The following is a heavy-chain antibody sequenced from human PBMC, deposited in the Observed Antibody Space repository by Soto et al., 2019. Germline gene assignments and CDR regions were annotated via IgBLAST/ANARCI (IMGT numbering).Heavy chain of an antibody. V-gene: IGHV1-69*13. D-gene: IGHD4-17*01. Sequence: ASVKVSCKASGGTFSSYAISWVRQAPGQGLEWMGGIIPIFGTANYAQKFQGRVTITADESTSTAYMELSSLRSEDTAVYYCARDLRPTVTTSFRFVAFDIWGQGTMVTVSS. CDR3: ARDLRPTVTTSFRFVAFDI. J-gene: IGHJ3*02. CDR2: IIPIFGTA. CDR1: GGTFSSYA.